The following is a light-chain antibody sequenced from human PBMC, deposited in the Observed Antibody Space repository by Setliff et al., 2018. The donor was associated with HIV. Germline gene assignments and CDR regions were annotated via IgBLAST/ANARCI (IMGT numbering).Light chain of an antibody. CDR3: QAFASSPRIT. CDR1: QTIGNNY. J-gene: IGKJ5*01. Sequence: EIVLTQSPGILSLSPGEGAALSCRASQTIGNNYLAWYQQKPGQAPRLLIYGTSSRATGIPDRFSGSGSGTDFTLTINRLGPEDFAVYYCQAFASSPRITFGQGTRLEIK. V-gene: IGKV3-20*01. CDR2: GTS.